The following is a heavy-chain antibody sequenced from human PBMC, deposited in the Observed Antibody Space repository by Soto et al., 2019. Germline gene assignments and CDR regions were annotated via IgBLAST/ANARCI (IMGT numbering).Heavy chain of an antibody. Sequence: PGGSLRLSCTTSGFIVGDYAMSWVRQAPGKGLECVSFIRSKIYGGTTEYAASVKGRFTISRDDSKSIAYLQMNTLKTEDTAVYYCTREEKWELLSYYYGMDVWGQGTTVTVSS. CDR3: TREEKWELLSYYYGMDV. D-gene: IGHD1-26*01. CDR2: IRSKIYGGTT. V-gene: IGHV3-49*04. CDR1: GFIVGDYA. J-gene: IGHJ6*02.